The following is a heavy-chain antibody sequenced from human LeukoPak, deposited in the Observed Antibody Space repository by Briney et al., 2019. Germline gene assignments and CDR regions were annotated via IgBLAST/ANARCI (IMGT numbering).Heavy chain of an antibody. CDR2: IYTSGST. CDR1: GGSISSYY. D-gene: IGHD2-15*01. Sequence: SETLSLTCTVSGGSISSYYWSWIRQPAGKGLEWIGRIYTSGSTNYNPSLKSRVTMSVDTSKNQFSLKLSSVTAADTAVYYCARDQSGCSGGSCYKGASYYYYMDVWGKGTTVTVS. CDR3: ARDQSGCSGGSCYKGASYYYYMDV. J-gene: IGHJ6*03. V-gene: IGHV4-4*07.